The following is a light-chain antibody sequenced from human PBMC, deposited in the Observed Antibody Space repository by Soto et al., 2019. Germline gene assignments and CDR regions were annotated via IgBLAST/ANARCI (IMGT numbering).Light chain of an antibody. V-gene: IGKV3-11*01. CDR3: QQRSNWPWT. Sequence: EIVLTQSPATLSLSPREKATLSCRASQSVSSYLAWYKQKPGQAPRLLIYDASNRATGIPARFSGSGSGTDFTLTISSLEPEDFAVYYCQQRSNWPWTFGQGTKV. CDR2: DAS. CDR1: QSVSSY. J-gene: IGKJ1*01.